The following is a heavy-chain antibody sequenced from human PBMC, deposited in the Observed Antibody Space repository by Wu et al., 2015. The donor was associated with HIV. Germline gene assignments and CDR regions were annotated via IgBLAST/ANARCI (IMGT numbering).Heavy chain of an antibody. Sequence: QVQLVQSGAEVKKPGASVKVSCKASGYTFTGYYMHWVRQAPGQGLEWMGWINPNSGGTNYAQKFQGRVTMTRDTSISTAYMELSRLRSDDTAVYYCARGPDTAMVSYYYYYMDVWGKGTTVTVSS. CDR2: INPNSGGT. CDR1: GYTFTGYY. V-gene: IGHV1-2*02. J-gene: IGHJ6*03. CDR3: ARGPDTAMVSYYYYYMDV. D-gene: IGHD5-18*01.